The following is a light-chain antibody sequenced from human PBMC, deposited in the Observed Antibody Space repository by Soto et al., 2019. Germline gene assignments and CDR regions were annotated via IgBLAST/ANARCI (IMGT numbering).Light chain of an antibody. V-gene: IGKV3-20*01. CDR3: QRYGGSPWT. Sequence: ETVLTQSPDTLSLSPGERATLSCRASQSIDSTYLARFQQKPGQAPRLLIYSASYRATDIPDRFSGSGSGTDFTLTISRLEPEDFAVYYCQRYGGSPWTFGQGTKVEI. J-gene: IGKJ1*01. CDR2: SAS. CDR1: QSIDSTY.